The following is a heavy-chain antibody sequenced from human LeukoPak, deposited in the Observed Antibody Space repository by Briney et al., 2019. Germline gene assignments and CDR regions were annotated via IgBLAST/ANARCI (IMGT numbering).Heavy chain of an antibody. J-gene: IGHJ4*02. CDR1: GFTFSSYA. Sequence: TGGSLRLSCAASGFTFSSYAMSWVRQAPGKGLEWVSAISGSGGSTYYADSVKGRFTISRDNSKNTLYLQMNSLRAEDTAVYYCAKVGQWLVLYYFDYWGQGTLVTVSS. V-gene: IGHV3-23*01. CDR2: ISGSGGST. D-gene: IGHD6-19*01. CDR3: AKVGQWLVLYYFDY.